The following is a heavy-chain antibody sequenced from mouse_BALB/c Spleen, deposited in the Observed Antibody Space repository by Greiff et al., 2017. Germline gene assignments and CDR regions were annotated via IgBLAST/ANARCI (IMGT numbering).Heavy chain of an antibody. V-gene: IGHV5-6*01. J-gene: IGHJ2*01. CDR1: GFTFSSYG. Sequence: EVQVVESGGDLVKPGGSLKLSCAASGFTFSSYGMSWVRQTPDKRLEWVATISSGGSYTYYPDSVKGRFTISRDNAKNTLYLQMSSLKSEDTAMYYCARQSGYYFDYWGQGTTLTVSS. CDR2: ISSGGSYT. CDR3: ARQSGYYFDY.